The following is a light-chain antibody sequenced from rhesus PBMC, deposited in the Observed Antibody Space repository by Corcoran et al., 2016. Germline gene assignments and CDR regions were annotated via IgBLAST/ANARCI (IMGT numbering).Light chain of an antibody. Sequence: DIQMTQSPSSLSASVGDRVTITCRASQGMANDLAWYQQKPGATPKLLIYEAASLQSGIPPRFSGSGSGTDFTLTISSLRSEDFATYYCQPYYSTPYSFGQGTKVEIK. J-gene: IGKJ2*01. CDR2: EAA. CDR3: QPYYSTPYS. CDR1: QGMAND. V-gene: IGKV1-25*01.